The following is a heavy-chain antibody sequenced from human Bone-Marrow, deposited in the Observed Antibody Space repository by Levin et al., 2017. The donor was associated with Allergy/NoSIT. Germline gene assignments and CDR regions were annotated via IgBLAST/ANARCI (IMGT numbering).Heavy chain of an antibody. CDR2: IYHTGST. Sequence: MPSETLSLTCAVSGGSISSGDYSWNWIRQPPGKGLEWIGYIYHTGSTYSNPSLKSRVTISVDRSNNQFSLKLNSVTAADTAVYYCVTSWGFASSWRYYFDSWGQGTLVTVSS. D-gene: IGHD6-13*01. V-gene: IGHV4-30-2*01. CDR1: GGSISSGDYS. CDR3: VTSWGFASSWRYYFDS. J-gene: IGHJ4*02.